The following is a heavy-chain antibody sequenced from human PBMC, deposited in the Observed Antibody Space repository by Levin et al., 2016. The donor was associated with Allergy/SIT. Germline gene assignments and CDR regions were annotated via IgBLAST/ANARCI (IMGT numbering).Heavy chain of an antibody. D-gene: IGHD3-22*01. J-gene: IGHJ4*02. CDR3: ARDLGFYYYDSSGYFHDY. Sequence: WIRQPPGKGLEWVSYISSSSSTIYYADSVKGRFTISRDNAKNSLYLQMNSLRDEDTAVYYCARDLGFYYYDSSGYFHDYWGQGTLVTVSS. V-gene: IGHV3-48*02. CDR2: ISSSSSTI.